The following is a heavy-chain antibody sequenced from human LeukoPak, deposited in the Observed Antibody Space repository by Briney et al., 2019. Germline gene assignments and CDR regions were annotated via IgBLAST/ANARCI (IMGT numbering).Heavy chain of an antibody. V-gene: IGHV1-2*02. J-gene: IGHJ1*01. D-gene: IGHD3-22*01. CDR3: ARGSYDSSDFEYFHH. Sequence: GASVKVSCKASGYDFTGYYMHWVRQAPGQGVEWMGWINPNSGDTNYAQKFQGRVTMTRDTSISTAYMELSRLTSDDTAFYYCARGSYDSSDFEYFHHWGQGALLTVSS. CDR1: GYDFTGYY. CDR2: INPNSGDT.